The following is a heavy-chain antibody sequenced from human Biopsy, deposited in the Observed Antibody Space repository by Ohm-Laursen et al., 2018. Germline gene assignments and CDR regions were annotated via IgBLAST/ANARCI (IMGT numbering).Heavy chain of an antibody. CDR2: SIPILGTG. D-gene: IGHD3-9*01. CDR3: ATKLTGYFHH. J-gene: IGHJ1*01. CDR1: GGTFSNYG. Sequence: GSSVKVSCKVPGGTFSNYGVNWVRQAPGQGLEWLGGSIPILGTGNYAQKFQDRVTVAADTSTSTATMELRSLRSDDTAVYYCATKLTGYFHHWGQGTLVIVSS. V-gene: IGHV1-69*06.